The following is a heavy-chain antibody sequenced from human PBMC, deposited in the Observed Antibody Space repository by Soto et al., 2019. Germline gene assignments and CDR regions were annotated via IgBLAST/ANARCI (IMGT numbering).Heavy chain of an antibody. J-gene: IGHJ6*02. CDR1: GFIVSSNY. Sequence: GGSLRLSCAASGFIVSSNYMSWVRQAPGKGLEWVSVIYSGGNTYYADSVKGRFTISRDSSKNTLYLQMNSLTAEDTAVYYCARDDYGLDAWGQGTTVTVSS. CDR2: IYSGGNT. CDR3: ARDDYGLDA. V-gene: IGHV3-53*01.